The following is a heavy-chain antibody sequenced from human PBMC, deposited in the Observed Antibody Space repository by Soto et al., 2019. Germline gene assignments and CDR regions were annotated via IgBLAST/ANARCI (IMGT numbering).Heavy chain of an antibody. J-gene: IGHJ6*02. CDR2: INHSGST. CDR1: GWSFSGYY. V-gene: IGHV4-34*01. D-gene: IGHD3-10*01. Sequence: PSETLSLTCAFYGWSFSGYYWSLIRQPPGKGLEWIGEINHSGSTNYNPSLKSRVTISVDTSKNQFSLKLSSVTAADTAVYYCARGRVRGVIKKDYGMDVWGQGTTVTVSS. CDR3: ARGRVRGVIKKDYGMDV.